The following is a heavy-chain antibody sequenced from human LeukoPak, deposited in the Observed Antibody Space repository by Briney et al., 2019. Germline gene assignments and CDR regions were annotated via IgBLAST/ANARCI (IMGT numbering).Heavy chain of an antibody. V-gene: IGHV4-34*01. Sequence: SETLSLTCAVYGGSFSGYYWSWIRQPPGKGLEWIGEINHSGSTNYNPSLKSRVTISVDTSKNQFSLKLSSVTAADTAVYYCARGGWFLYNSDAFDIWGQGTMVTVSS. J-gene: IGHJ3*02. CDR2: INHSGST. CDR3: ARGGWFLYNSDAFDI. D-gene: IGHD1-1*01. CDR1: GGSFSGYY.